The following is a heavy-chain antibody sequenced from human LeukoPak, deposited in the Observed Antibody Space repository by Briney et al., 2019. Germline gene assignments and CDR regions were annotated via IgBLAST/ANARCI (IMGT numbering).Heavy chain of an antibody. CDR2: ISSDSSTI. J-gene: IGHJ6*03. D-gene: IGHD2-2*01. CDR3: ARLYCSSASCNIYYYYYYMDV. CDR1: GFTVINSY. V-gene: IGHV3-48*01. Sequence: GGSLRLSCAASGFTVINSYMNWVRQAPGKGLEWVSYISSDSSTIYYADSVKGRFTISRDNAKESLYLQMNSLRAEDTAVYYCARLYCSSASCNIYYYYYYMDVWGKGTSVTVSS.